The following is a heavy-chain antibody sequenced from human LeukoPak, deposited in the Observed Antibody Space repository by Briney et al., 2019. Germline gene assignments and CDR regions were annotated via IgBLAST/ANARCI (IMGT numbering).Heavy chain of an antibody. V-gene: IGHV4-39*01. CDR2: LNFRGSL. D-gene: IGHD4/OR15-4a*01. J-gene: IGHJ4*02. CDR1: GGSITSGDYY. Sequence: TSETLSLTCTVSGGSITSGDYYWNWVRQPPGKGLEWIGNLNFRGSLFYHPSLKSRVTMSADPSQNQFSLRLMSVTAADTAVYYRATRTYRAHFDHWGQGTLVTVSS. CDR3: ATRTYRAHFDH.